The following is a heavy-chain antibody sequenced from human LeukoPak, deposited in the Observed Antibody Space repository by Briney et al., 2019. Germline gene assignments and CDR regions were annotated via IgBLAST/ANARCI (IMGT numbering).Heavy chain of an antibody. V-gene: IGHV1-69*05. CDR3: ARGRGCSSTSCYIDWFDP. CDR2: IIPIFGTA. D-gene: IGHD2-2*02. CDR1: GGTFSSYA. Sequence: SVKVSCKASGGTFSSYAISWVRQAPGQGLEWMGGIIPIFGTANYAQKFQGRVTITTDESTSTAYMELSSLRSEDTGVYYCARGRGCSSTSCYIDWFDPWGQGTLVTVSS. J-gene: IGHJ5*02.